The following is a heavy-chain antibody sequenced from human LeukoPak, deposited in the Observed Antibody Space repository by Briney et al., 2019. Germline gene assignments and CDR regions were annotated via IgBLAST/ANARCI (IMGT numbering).Heavy chain of an antibody. CDR1: GGSISNYY. Sequence: SETLSLTRTVSGGSISNYYWSWIRQPPGKGLEWIGYIYDSGSTNYNPSLKSRVTVSVDTSKNQFFLKLSSVTAADTAVYYCAGGKTHYYDSSGYPNYYFDYWGQGTLVTVSS. D-gene: IGHD3-22*01. V-gene: IGHV4-59*01. CDR2: IYDSGST. J-gene: IGHJ4*02. CDR3: AGGKTHYYDSSGYPNYYFDY.